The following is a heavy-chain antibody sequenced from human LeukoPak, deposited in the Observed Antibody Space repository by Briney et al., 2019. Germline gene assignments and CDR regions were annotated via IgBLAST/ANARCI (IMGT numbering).Heavy chain of an antibody. Sequence: GESLRIPCKGSGYSFTNYWINWVRQMPGKGLEWMGRIDPSDSYTDYSPSFQGHVTISADKSFSTAYLQWSSLKASDTAMYYCARRVSASYLNWGQGTLVTVSS. V-gene: IGHV5-10-1*01. CDR3: ARRVSASYLN. D-gene: IGHD1-26*01. J-gene: IGHJ4*02. CDR1: GYSFTNYW. CDR2: IDPSDSYT.